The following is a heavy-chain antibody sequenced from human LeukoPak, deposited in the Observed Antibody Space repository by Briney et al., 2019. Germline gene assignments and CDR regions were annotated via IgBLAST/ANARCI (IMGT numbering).Heavy chain of an antibody. D-gene: IGHD6-13*01. Sequence: PSETLSLTCAVYGGSFSGYYWSWIRQPPGKGLEWIGEINHSGSTNYNPSLKSRVTISVDTSKNQFSLKLSSVTAADTAVYYCADSTYSSSWYPRWGQGTPVTVSS. J-gene: IGHJ4*02. V-gene: IGHV4-34*01. CDR1: GGSFSGYY. CDR3: ADSTYSSSWYPR. CDR2: INHSGST.